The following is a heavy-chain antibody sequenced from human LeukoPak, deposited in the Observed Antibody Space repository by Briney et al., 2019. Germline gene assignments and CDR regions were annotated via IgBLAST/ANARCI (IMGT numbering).Heavy chain of an antibody. D-gene: IGHD2-15*01. V-gene: IGHV3-30*18. CDR2: ISYDGSKK. CDR1: GFTFSHYV. Sequence: PGTSLRLSCAASGFTFSHYVMHWVRQAPGKGLEWVALISYDGSKKSFADSVKGRSTISRDNSKNTLYLQMNSLRLEDTAVYYCAKDRIRLGFCGDRSCYSPFDNWGQGTLVTVSS. CDR3: AKDRIRLGFCGDRSCYSPFDN. J-gene: IGHJ4*02.